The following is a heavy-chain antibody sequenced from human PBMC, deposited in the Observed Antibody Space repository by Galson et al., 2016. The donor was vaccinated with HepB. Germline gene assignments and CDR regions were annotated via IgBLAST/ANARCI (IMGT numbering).Heavy chain of an antibody. Sequence: SLRLSCAASGFTFSSYGMHWVRQAPGKGLEWVALIRNDGSNTYHSESVRGRFSISRDNSKKMVFLQMNSLRAEDTAVYHCARAERISTNWYADFWGPGTLVTVSS. D-gene: IGHD6-13*01. CDR2: IRNDGSNT. J-gene: IGHJ4*02. CDR3: ARAERISTNWYADF. V-gene: IGHV3-33*01. CDR1: GFTFSSYG.